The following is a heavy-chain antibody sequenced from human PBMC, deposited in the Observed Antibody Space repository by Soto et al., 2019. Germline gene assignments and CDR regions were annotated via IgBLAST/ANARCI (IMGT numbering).Heavy chain of an antibody. CDR3: ARRVIMTGYVYFDY. V-gene: IGHV5-51*03. CDR1: GYTFTTYW. J-gene: IGHJ4*02. CDR2: IYPDDSDT. D-gene: IGHD3-9*01. Sequence: EVQLVQSGAEVKKPGESLKISCKASGYTFTTYWIGWVRQMPGKGLQWMGIIYPDDSDTRYSPSFQGQVTISADKSIDTAYPQWSSLTASATAMYYFARRVIMTGYVYFDYFCQGTLVTVSS.